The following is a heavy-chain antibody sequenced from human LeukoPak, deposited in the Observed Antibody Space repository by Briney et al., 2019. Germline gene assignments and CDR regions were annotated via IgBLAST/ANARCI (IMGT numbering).Heavy chain of an antibody. Sequence: GGSLRLSCAASRFTFSSYAMHWVRQAPGKGLEWVAVISYDGSNKYYADSVKGRFTISRDNAKNTLYLQMNSLRAEDTAVYYCASGGITMAYYWGQGTLVTVSS. CDR2: ISYDGSNK. J-gene: IGHJ4*02. CDR3: ASGGITMAYY. D-gene: IGHD3-3*01. CDR1: RFTFSSYA. V-gene: IGHV3-30-3*01.